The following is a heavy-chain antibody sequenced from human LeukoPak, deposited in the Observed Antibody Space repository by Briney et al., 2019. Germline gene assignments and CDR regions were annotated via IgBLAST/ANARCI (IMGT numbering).Heavy chain of an antibody. D-gene: IGHD6-19*01. J-gene: IGHJ4*02. Sequence: SETLSLTCAVYGGSFSGYYWSWIRQPPGKGLEWIGEINHSGSTNYNPSLKSRVTISVDTSKNQFSLKLSSVTAADAAMYYCARDTGVAGTFFLFVQERDPDYWGQGTLVTVSS. CDR1: GGSFSGYY. CDR2: INHSGST. CDR3: ARDTGVAGTFFLFVQERDPDY. V-gene: IGHV4-34*01.